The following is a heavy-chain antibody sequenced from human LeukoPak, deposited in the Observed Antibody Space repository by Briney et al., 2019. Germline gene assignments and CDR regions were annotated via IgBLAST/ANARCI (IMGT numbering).Heavy chain of an antibody. J-gene: IGHJ4*02. CDR3: ARVMDYGDSRELAF. CDR2: VNTYGTTT. D-gene: IGHD4-17*01. V-gene: IGHV3-74*01. CDR1: GFAFDSYW. Sequence: GGSLRLSCAASGFAFDSYWMHWVRQAPGEGLEWLSRVNTYGTTTSYADSVKGRFSSSRDNAKNTLFLQMNRLRIEDSAVYYCARVMDYGDSRELAFWGQGTRVTVSS.